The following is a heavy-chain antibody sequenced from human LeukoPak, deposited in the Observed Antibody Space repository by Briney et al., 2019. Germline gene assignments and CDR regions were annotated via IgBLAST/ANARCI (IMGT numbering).Heavy chain of an antibody. D-gene: IGHD5-24*01. CDR3: ARGKHTREPHFDY. CDR2: IYYSGST. CDR1: GGSISSGGYY. Sequence: SQTLPLTCTVSGGSISSGGYYWSWIRQHPGKGLEWIGYIYYSGSTYYNPSLKSRVTISVDTSKNQFSLKLSSVTAADTAVYYCARGKHTREPHFDYWGQGTLVTVSS. V-gene: IGHV4-31*03. J-gene: IGHJ4*02.